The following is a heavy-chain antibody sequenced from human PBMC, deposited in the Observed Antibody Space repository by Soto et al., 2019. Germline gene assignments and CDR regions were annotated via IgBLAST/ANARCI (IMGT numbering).Heavy chain of an antibody. CDR2: IYYSGRP. CDR1: GGSISSYY. Sequence: TSETLSLTCTVSGGSISSYYWSWIRQPPGKGLEWIGYIYYSGRPNYNPSLKSRVTISVDTSKNQFSLKLSSVTAADTAVYYCARVGSPVKTIDYWGQGTLVTVSS. V-gene: IGHV4-59*01. CDR3: ARVGSPVKTIDY. J-gene: IGHJ4*02. D-gene: IGHD2-15*01.